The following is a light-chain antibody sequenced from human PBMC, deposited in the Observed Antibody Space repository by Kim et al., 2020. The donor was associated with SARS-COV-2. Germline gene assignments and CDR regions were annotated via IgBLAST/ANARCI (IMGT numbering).Light chain of an antibody. CDR1: QSVSSTF. CDR2: GAS. J-gene: IGKJ5*01. Sequence: EIVLTQSPGTLSLSPGERATLSCRASQSVSSTFLAWYQQKPGQAPRLLIYGASSRATDIPDRFSGSGSGTDFTLTISRLESDDFAVYYCQNHDEALFCTSGQG. V-gene: IGKV3-20*01. CDR3: QNHDEALFCT.